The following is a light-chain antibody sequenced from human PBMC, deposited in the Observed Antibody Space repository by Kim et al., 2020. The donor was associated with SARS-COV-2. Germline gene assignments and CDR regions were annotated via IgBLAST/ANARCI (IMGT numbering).Light chain of an antibody. CDR1: QAISNY. CDR3: LQHNVYPLT. CDR2: AAS. Sequence: DVQMTQSPSAMSASVGYRVTITCRASQAISNYLAWFQQKPGKGPKRLIYAASSLQSGVPSRFSGSGSGTEFTLTISSLQPEDFATYFCLQHNVYPLTFGGGTKLEI. V-gene: IGKV1-17*03. J-gene: IGKJ4*01.